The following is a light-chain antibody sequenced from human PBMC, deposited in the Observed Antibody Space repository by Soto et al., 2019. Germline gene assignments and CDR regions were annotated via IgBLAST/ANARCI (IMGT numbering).Light chain of an antibody. CDR2: DVC. CDR1: SSDVGDYDY. Sequence: QSALTQPASVSGSPGQSITISCTGTSSDVGDYDYVSWYQQHPGKAPKLMFYDVCNRPSGVSNRFSGSKSGNTASLTISGLQAEDEGDYYCSSYTSSGTLVLFGGGTKLTVL. CDR3: SSYTSSGTLVL. V-gene: IGLV2-14*01. J-gene: IGLJ2*01.